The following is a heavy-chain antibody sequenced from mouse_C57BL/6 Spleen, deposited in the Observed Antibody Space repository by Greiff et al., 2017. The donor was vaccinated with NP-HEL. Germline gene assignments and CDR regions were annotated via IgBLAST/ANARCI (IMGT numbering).Heavy chain of an antibody. Sequence: VQLLQSGAVLVRPGSSVKLSCKASGYTFTNYWMTWVKQRPIHGLEWIGNIDPSDSETHYNQKFKDKATLTVAQSSSIAYMQLSSLTSEDSAVYYSARANHGPFFDGWGKGTTLTVSS. CDR3: ARANHGPFFDG. V-gene: IGHV1-52*01. D-gene: IGHD4-1*01. CDR1: GYTFTNYW. CDR2: IDPSDSET. J-gene: IGHJ2*01.